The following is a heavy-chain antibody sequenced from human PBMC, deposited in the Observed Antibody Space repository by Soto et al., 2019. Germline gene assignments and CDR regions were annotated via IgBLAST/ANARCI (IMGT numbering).Heavy chain of an antibody. Sequence: TSETLSLTCTVSCGSISSGGYYWSWIRQHPGKGLEWIGYIYYSGSTYYNPSLKSRVTISVDTSKNQFSLKLSSVTAADTAVYYCARDRGNYGAVFFDYWGQGTLVTVSS. CDR1: CGSISSGGYY. J-gene: IGHJ4*02. V-gene: IGHV4-31*03. D-gene: IGHD4-17*01. CDR2: IYYSGST. CDR3: ARDRGNYGAVFFDY.